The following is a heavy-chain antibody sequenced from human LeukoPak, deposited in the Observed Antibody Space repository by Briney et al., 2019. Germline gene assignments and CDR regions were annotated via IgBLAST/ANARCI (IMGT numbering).Heavy chain of an antibody. CDR3: ARLSGYYDEDY. CDR1: GGSIRSSYYY. J-gene: IGHJ4*02. D-gene: IGHD3-22*01. CDR2: IYYSGST. V-gene: IGHV4-39*01. Sequence: SETLSLTCTVSGGSIRSSYYYWGWIRQPPGKGLEWIGSIYYSGSTYYNPSLKSRVTISVDTSKNQFSLKLSSVTAADTAVYYCARLSGYYDEDYWGQGTLVTVSS.